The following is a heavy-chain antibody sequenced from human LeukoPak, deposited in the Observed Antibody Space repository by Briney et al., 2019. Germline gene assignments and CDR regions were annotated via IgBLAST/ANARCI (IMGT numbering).Heavy chain of an antibody. V-gene: IGHV1-24*01. D-gene: IGHD6-19*01. J-gene: IGHJ5*02. Sequence: ASVKVSCKVSGYTLTELSMHWVRQAPGKGLEWMGGFDPEDGETIYAQKFQGGVTMTEDTSTDTAYMELSSLRSEDTAVYYCATGGFYSSGWGNWFDPWGQGTLVTVSS. CDR2: FDPEDGET. CDR3: ATGGFYSSGWGNWFDP. CDR1: GYTLTELS.